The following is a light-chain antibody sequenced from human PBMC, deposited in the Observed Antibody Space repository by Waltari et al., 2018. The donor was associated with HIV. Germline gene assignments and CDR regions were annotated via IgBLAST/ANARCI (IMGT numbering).Light chain of an antibody. V-gene: IGKV3-20*01. CDR3: QQYGSSSWT. CDR2: GAS. J-gene: IGKJ1*01. Sequence: ESVLTQSPGTLSLSPGERATLYCRASQSVSSSYLAWYQQQPGQAPRLLIYGASTRATGIPDRFSGSGSGTDFTLTISRLEPEDFAVYYCQQYGSSSWTFGQGTKVEIK. CDR1: QSVSSSY.